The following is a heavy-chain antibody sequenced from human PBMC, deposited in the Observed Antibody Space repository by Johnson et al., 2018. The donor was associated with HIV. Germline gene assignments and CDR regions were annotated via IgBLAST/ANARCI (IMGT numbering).Heavy chain of an antibody. CDR1: GLTFSRNW. D-gene: IGHD6-6*01. Sequence: VQLVESGGGVVQPGRSLRLSCVASGLTFSRNWMSWVRQAPGKGLEWVANLKQDGSEKYYVDSVKGRFTISRDNAKNSLFLQMNSLRAEDTAVYYCARVSRSSPAFDAFDIWGQGTLVTVSS. V-gene: IGHV3-7*05. CDR2: LKQDGSEK. J-gene: IGHJ3*02. CDR3: ARVSRSSPAFDAFDI.